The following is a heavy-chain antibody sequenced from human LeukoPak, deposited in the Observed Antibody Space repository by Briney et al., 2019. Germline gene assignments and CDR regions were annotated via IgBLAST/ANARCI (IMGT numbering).Heavy chain of an antibody. CDR1: GGSISSYY. Sequence: PSETLSLTCTVSGGSISSYYWSWIRQPPGKGLEWIGYIYYSGTTTYNPSLKSRVTISLDTSKKQFSLKLSSVTAADTAVYYCARVGSYGDPLPYYFDYWGQGTLVTVSS. CDR3: ARVGSYGDPLPYYFDY. CDR2: IYYSGTT. V-gene: IGHV4-59*01. J-gene: IGHJ4*02. D-gene: IGHD4-17*01.